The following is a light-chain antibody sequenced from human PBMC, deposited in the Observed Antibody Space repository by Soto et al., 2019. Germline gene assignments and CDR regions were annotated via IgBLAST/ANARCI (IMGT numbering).Light chain of an antibody. V-gene: IGLV1-51*01. CDR1: SSNIGNNY. CDR3: GTWDTSLCVFYV. CDR2: DNY. J-gene: IGLJ1*01. Sequence: QSVLTQPPSVSAAPGQNVTISCSGTSSNIGNNYVSWYQHLPGTAPRILIYDNYKRPSGIPDRFSGFKSGTSATLGITGLQTGDEADYYCGTWDTSLCVFYVFGSGTKVTVL.